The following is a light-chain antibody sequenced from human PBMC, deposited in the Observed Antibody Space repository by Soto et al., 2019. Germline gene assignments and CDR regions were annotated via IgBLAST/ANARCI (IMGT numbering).Light chain of an antibody. Sequence: EIVLTQSPATLSSFPGDRVTLSCGASQSVSSYLAWYQQKPGQAPRVLIYDAYNRATGIPARFSGSGSGTDFTLTISSLEPEDFAVYYCQQYGSSPITFGQGTRLEIK. J-gene: IGKJ5*01. CDR2: DAY. CDR1: QSVSSY. V-gene: IGKV3-11*01. CDR3: QQYGSSPIT.